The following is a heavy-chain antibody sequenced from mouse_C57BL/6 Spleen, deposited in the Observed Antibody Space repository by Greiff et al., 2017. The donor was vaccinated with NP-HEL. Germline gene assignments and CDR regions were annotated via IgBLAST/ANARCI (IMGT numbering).Heavy chain of an antibody. CDR2: IYPGAGDT. CDR1: GYAFSSYW. J-gene: IGHJ3*01. Sequence: VQLQQSGAELVKPGASVKISCKASGYAFSSYWMNWVKQRPGKGLEWIGQIYPGAGDTNYNGKFKGKATLTADKSSSTAYMQLSSLTSEDSAVYFCAREEDYYGSSSAWFAYWGQGTLVTVSA. V-gene: IGHV1-80*01. D-gene: IGHD1-1*01. CDR3: AREEDYYGSSSAWFAY.